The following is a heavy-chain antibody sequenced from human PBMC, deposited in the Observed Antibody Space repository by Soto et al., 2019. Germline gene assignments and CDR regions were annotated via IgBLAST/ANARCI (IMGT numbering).Heavy chain of an antibody. J-gene: IGHJ6*02. Sequence: QVQLVQSGAEVKKPGASVKVSCKASGYTFTRSGISWVRQAPGQGLEWMGWSNGYNGNTNYTQKIQGRITMTTDTPTSTAYMELRSLRSDDTAVYYCARMGDVPYYYYGMDVWGQGTTVIVSS. D-gene: IGHD3-16*01. CDR2: SNGYNGNT. CDR3: ARMGDVPYYYYGMDV. V-gene: IGHV1-18*01. CDR1: GYTFTRSG.